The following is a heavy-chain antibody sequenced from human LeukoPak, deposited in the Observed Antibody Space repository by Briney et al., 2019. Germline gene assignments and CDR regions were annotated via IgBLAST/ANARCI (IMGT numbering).Heavy chain of an antibody. D-gene: IGHD3-22*01. J-gene: IGHJ4*02. V-gene: IGHV3-23*01. CDR2: ISGSGGST. Sequence: GGSLRLSCAASGFTFSSYAMSWVRQAPGKGLEWVSAISGSGGSTYYADSVKGRFTISRDNSKNTLYLQLNSLRAEDTAVYYCAKDSSGYYRIGYFDYWGQGTLVTVSS. CDR3: AKDSSGYYRIGYFDY. CDR1: GFTFSSYA.